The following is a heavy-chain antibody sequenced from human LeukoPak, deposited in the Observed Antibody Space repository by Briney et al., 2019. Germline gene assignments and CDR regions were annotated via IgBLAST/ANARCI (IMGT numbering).Heavy chain of an antibody. CDR3: TRGAGRPGTAAILKWSYYGMDV. Sequence: GGSLRLSCAVSGFTFSDHYMDWVRQAPGKGLEWVGRTRDIVNSYSTEYAASVRGRFTISRDDSKNSLYLQMDSLKTEDTAVYYCTRGAGRPGTAAILKWSYYGMDVWGQGTTVTVSS. CDR2: TRDIVNSYST. J-gene: IGHJ6*02. CDR1: GFTFSDHY. D-gene: IGHD2-21*02. V-gene: IGHV3-72*01.